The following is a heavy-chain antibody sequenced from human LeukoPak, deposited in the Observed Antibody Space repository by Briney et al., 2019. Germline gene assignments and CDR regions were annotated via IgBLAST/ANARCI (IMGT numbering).Heavy chain of an antibody. J-gene: IGHJ4*02. CDR1: GGSISSGDYY. CDR3: ARAYQLLYEGYFDY. D-gene: IGHD2-2*02. V-gene: IGHV4-30-4*08. Sequence: PSETLSLTCTVSGGSISSGDYYWSWIRQPPGKGLEWIGYIYYSGSTYYNPSLKSRVTISVDTSKNQFSLKLSSVTAADTAVYYCARAYQLLYEGYFDYWGQGTLVTVSS. CDR2: IYYSGST.